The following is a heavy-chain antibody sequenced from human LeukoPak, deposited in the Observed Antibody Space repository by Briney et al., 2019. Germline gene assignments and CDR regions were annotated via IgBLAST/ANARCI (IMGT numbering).Heavy chain of an antibody. CDR1: GFTFSSYW. Sequence: PGGSLRLSCAASGFTFSSYWMSWVRQAPGKGLEWVANIKQDGSEKYYVDSVKGRFTISRDNAKNSLYLQMNSLRAEDTAVYYCARDVLDIAVSQLGDAFDIWGQGTMVTVSS. CDR3: ARDVLDIAVSQLGDAFDI. CDR2: IKQDGSEK. V-gene: IGHV3-7*01. J-gene: IGHJ3*02. D-gene: IGHD2-15*01.